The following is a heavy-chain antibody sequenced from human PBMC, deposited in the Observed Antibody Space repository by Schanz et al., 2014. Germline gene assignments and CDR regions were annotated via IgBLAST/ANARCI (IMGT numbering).Heavy chain of an antibody. J-gene: IGHJ4*02. CDR2: IIPILGIA. V-gene: IGHV1-69*02. D-gene: IGHD6-13*01. CDR1: GGTFNSYT. Sequence: VQLEQSGAEVKKPGSSMKVSCKASGGTFNSYTINWVRQAPGQGLEWMGRIIPILGIANYAQNFQGRVTITADKSTSTAYMDVSSLRSEDTAVYYCASSGAGYSSSWDFDYWGQGTLVTVSS. CDR3: ASSGAGYSSSWDFDY.